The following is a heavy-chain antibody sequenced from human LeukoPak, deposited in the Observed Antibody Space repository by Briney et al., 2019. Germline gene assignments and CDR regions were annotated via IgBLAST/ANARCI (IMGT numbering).Heavy chain of an antibody. D-gene: IGHD3-22*01. J-gene: IGHJ1*01. CDR2: ISSSSSYI. V-gene: IGHV3-21*01. CDR1: GFTFSSYS. CDR3: ARGDYDSSAYYYGYFQH. Sequence: GGSLRLSCAASGFTFSSYSMNWVRQAPGKGLEWVSSISSSSSYIYYADSVKGRFTISRDNAKNSLYLQMNSLRTEDTAVYYCARGDYDSSAYYYGYFQHWGQGTLVTVSS.